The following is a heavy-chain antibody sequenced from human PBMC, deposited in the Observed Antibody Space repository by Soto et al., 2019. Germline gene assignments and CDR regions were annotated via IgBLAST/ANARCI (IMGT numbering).Heavy chain of an antibody. CDR1: GFTFSSYA. Sequence: EVQLLESGGGLVQPGWSLRLSCAASGFTFSSYAMSWVRPAPGKGLGWVSAISGSGGRTYYADSVKGRFTISRDHSKNTLYLQMNSMRAEDTAVYYCARGEVTWSGYTTPNYWGQGTLVTVSS. D-gene: IGHD3-3*01. J-gene: IGHJ4*02. CDR3: ARGEVTWSGYTTPNY. V-gene: IGHV3-23*01. CDR2: ISGSGGRT.